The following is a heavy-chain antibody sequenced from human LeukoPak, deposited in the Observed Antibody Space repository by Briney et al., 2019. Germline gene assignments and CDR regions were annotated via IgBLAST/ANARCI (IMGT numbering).Heavy chain of an antibody. CDR3: ARAREDAFDI. Sequence: SETLSLSCTVSGGSISSGDYYWSWIRQPPGKGLEWIGYIYYSGSTYYNPSLKSRVTISVDTSKNQFSLKLSSVTAADTAVYYCARAREDAFDIWGQGTMVTVSS. V-gene: IGHV4-30-4*01. J-gene: IGHJ3*02. CDR2: IYYSGST. CDR1: GGSISSGDYY.